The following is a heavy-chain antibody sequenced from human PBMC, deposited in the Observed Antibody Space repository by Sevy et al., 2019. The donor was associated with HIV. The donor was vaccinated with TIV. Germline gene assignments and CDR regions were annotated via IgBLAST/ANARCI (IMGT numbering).Heavy chain of an antibody. Sequence: GGSLRLSCAASGFNFGSHAMHWVRQAPGKGLDWVAVISSDGNSQYSADSVKGRFTISRDNSKNTLYLQKDSLRVEDTAVYYCARDLISGSYSQSLDYWGQGTLVTVSS. V-gene: IGHV3-30*04. J-gene: IGHJ4*02. CDR3: ARDLISGSYSQSLDY. CDR2: ISSDGNSQ. CDR1: GFNFGSHA. D-gene: IGHD1-26*01.